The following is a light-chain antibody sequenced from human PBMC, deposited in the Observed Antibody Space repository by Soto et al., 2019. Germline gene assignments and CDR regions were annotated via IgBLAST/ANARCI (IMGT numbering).Light chain of an antibody. Sequence: QSALTQPRSVSGSPGQSVTISCTGTSSDVGDYNYVSWYQQYPGKAPKLVIYDVSKRPSGVPDRFSGSKSGNTASLTISGLQAEDEADYYCCSFAGSYTFWVFGGGPKLTAL. CDR3: CSFAGSYTFWV. J-gene: IGLJ3*02. CDR2: DVS. V-gene: IGLV2-11*01. CDR1: SSDVGDYNY.